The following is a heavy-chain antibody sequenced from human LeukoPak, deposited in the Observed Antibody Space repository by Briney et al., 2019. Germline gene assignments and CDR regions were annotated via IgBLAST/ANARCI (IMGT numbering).Heavy chain of an antibody. D-gene: IGHD3-10*01. CDR2: IYYSGST. Sequence: PSETLSLTCTVSGGSISSYYWSWIRQPPGKGLEWIGYIYYSGSTNYNPSLKSRVTMSVYTSKNQFSLKLSSVTAADTAVYYCASTPTNYYGSGSYFDYWGQGTLVTVSS. V-gene: IGHV4-59*01. CDR1: GGSISSYY. CDR3: ASTPTNYYGSGSYFDY. J-gene: IGHJ4*02.